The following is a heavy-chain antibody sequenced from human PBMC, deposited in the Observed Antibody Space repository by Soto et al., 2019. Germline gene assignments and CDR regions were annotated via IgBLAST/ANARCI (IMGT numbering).Heavy chain of an antibody. D-gene: IGHD6-13*01. CDR1: GFTFDEYA. CDR3: VKDESINWYSGHFRH. V-gene: IGHV3-9*01. Sequence: PGGSLRLSCAASGFTFDEYAMHWVRQVPGKGLEWVSGINWNSGSIGYGDSVKGRFAIARDNAKNSLHLQMNSLSAEDTAFYYCVKDESINWYSGHFRHWGQGTLVTVSS. CDR2: INWNSGSI. J-gene: IGHJ1*01.